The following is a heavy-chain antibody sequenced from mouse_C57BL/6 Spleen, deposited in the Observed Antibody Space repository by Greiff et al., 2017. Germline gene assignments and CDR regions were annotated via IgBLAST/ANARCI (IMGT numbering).Heavy chain of an antibody. CDR2: ISYDGSN. CDR3: ARRNYGSSPSPSMDY. CDR1: GYSITSGYY. V-gene: IGHV3-6*01. Sequence: ESGPGLVKPSQSLSLTCSVTGYSITSGYYWNWIRQFPGNKLEWMGYISYDGSNNYNPSLKNRISITRDTSKNQFFLKLNSVTTEDTATYYCARRNYGSSPSPSMDYWGQGTSVTVSS. J-gene: IGHJ4*01. D-gene: IGHD1-1*01.